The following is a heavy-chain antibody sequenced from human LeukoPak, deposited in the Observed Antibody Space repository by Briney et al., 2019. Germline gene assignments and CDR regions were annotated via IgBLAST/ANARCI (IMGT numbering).Heavy chain of an antibody. CDR3: ARGRYCSSTSCYRDYNWFDP. Sequence: ASVKVSCKASGYTFTSYDINWVRQATGQGLEWMGWMNPNSGNTGYAQKSQGRVTMTRNTSISTAYMELSSLRSEDTAVYYCARGRYCSSTSCYRDYNWFDPWGQGTLVTVSS. CDR2: MNPNSGNT. D-gene: IGHD2-2*02. J-gene: IGHJ5*02. CDR1: GYTFTSYD. V-gene: IGHV1-8*01.